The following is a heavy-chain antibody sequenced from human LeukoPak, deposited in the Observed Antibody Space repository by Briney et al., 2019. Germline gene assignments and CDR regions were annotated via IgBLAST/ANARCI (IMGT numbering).Heavy chain of an antibody. CDR3: ARDDKGVAYGFDP. CDR2: IYSGGSA. J-gene: IGHJ5*02. CDR1: GFTVSSNY. V-gene: IGHV3-53*01. Sequence: GGSLRLSCTASGFTVSSNYMSWVRQAPGKGLEWVSVIYSGGSAYYADSVKGRFTISRDNSKNTLYLQMNSLRAEDTAVYYCARDDKGVAYGFDPWGQGTLVTVSS. D-gene: IGHD2-2*01.